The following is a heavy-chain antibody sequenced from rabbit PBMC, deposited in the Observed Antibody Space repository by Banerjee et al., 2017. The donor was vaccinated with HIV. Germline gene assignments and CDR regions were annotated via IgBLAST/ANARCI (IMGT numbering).Heavy chain of an antibody. CDR2: IDAGSSDNT. Sequence: QEQLEESGGDLVKPEGSLTLTCTASGFSFSSSYWICWVRQAPGKGLEWIACIDAGSSDNTYYASWAKGRFTISKTSSTTVTLQMTSLTAADTATYFCARGYADSLNLWGQGTLVTVS. V-gene: IGHV1S45*01. CDR1: GFSFSSSYW. J-gene: IGHJ4*01. CDR3: ARGYADSLNL. D-gene: IGHD4-2*01.